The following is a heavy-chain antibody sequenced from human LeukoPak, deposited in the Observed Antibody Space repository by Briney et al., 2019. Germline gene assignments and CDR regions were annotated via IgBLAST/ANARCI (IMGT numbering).Heavy chain of an antibody. CDR3: ASSRIYYESSGWNYGMDV. D-gene: IGHD3-22*01. V-gene: IGHV4-34*01. J-gene: IGHJ6*02. Sequence: SETLSLTCVVYGGSFSGHYWTWIRQPPGKGLEWIGEINHSGGTNYVPSLKSRVTISVDTSKVQFSLKLSSVTAADTAVYYCASSRIYYESSGWNYGMDVWGQGTAVTVSS. CDR2: INHSGGT. CDR1: GGSFSGHY.